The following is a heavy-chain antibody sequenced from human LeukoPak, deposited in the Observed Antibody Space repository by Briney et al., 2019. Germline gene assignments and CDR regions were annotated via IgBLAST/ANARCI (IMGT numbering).Heavy chain of an antibody. CDR3: ARHQDYYDSSGYTH. CDR2: ISGSGGST. Sequence: GGPLRLSCAASGFTSSSYAMSWVRQAPGKGLEWVSAISGSGGSTYYADSVKGRFTISRDNSKNTLYLQMNSLRAEDTAVYYCARHQDYYDSSGYTHWGQGTLVTVSS. J-gene: IGHJ4*02. D-gene: IGHD3-22*01. V-gene: IGHV3-23*01. CDR1: GFTSSSYA.